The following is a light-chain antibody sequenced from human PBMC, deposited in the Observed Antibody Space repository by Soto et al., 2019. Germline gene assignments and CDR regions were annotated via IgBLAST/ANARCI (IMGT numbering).Light chain of an antibody. Sequence: EIVLTQSPGTLSLSPGERATLSCRRSQSVSSSHLVWYQQKPGQAPRLLIYAASSRATGIPDRFSGSGSGTDVTLTISRLEPEDFAVYYCLQCGSTPLTFGQGTKVEIK. V-gene: IGKV3-20*01. J-gene: IGKJ1*01. CDR2: AAS. CDR1: QSVSSSH. CDR3: LQCGSTPLT.